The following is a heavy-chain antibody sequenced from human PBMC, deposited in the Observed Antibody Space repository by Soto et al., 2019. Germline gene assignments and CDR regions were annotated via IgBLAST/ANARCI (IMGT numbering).Heavy chain of an antibody. CDR2: IYYSGST. CDR3: ARVGAHMVRSDYGMDV. V-gene: IGHV4-31*03. Sequence: QVQLQESGPGLVKPSQTLSLTCTVSGGSISSGGYYWSWIRQHPGKGLEWIGYIYYSGSTYYNPSLKSRVTISVDTSKNQFSLKLSSVTAADTAVYYCARVGAHMVRSDYGMDVWGQGTTVTVSS. D-gene: IGHD3-10*01. J-gene: IGHJ6*02. CDR1: GGSISSGGYY.